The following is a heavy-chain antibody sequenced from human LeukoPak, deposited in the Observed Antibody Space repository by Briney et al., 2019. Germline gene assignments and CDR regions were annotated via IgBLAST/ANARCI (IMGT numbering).Heavy chain of an antibody. Sequence: KTSETLSLTCTVSGGSISSSNYYWGWIRQPPGQGLEWIGSIFYSGSTYYTPSLKSRVTISVDTSKNQFSLKLRSVTAVDTAVYYCARRRGDRGYDWGQGTLVIVSS. V-gene: IGHV4-39*01. CDR2: IFYSGST. D-gene: IGHD1-1*01. CDR3: ARRRGDRGYD. J-gene: IGHJ4*02. CDR1: GGSISSSNYY.